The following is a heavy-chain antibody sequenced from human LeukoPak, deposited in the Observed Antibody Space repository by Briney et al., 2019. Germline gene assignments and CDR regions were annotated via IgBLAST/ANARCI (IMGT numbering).Heavy chain of an antibody. Sequence: SETLSLTCTVSGGSISSSGYYWGWIRQPPGKGLEWIASIYYSGSTYYNPSLKSRVTISVDTSKNQLSLKLSSLAAADTAVYYCAKHEYSGSYYGLSWFDPWGQGTLVTVSS. D-gene: IGHD1-26*01. J-gene: IGHJ5*02. CDR1: GGSISSSGYY. CDR2: IYYSGST. V-gene: IGHV4-39*01. CDR3: AKHEYSGSYYGLSWFDP.